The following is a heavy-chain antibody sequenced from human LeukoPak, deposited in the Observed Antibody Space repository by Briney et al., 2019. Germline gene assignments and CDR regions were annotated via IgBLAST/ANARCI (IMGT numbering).Heavy chain of an antibody. J-gene: IGHJ4*02. Sequence: SETLSLTCAVYGGSFSGYYWSWIRQPPGKGLEWIGEINHSGSTNYNPSLKSRVTISVDTSKNQFSLKLSSVTAADTAVYYCARGRSRYCSGGSCYSELRGIDYWGQGTLVTVSS. CDR1: GGSFSGYY. CDR2: INHSGST. D-gene: IGHD2-15*01. V-gene: IGHV4-34*01. CDR3: ARGRSRYCSGGSCYSELRGIDY.